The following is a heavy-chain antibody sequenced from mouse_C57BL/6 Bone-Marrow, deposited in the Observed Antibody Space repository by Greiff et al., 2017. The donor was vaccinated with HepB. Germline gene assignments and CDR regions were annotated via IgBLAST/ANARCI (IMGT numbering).Heavy chain of an antibody. CDR2: INYDGSST. Sequence: EVKLVESEGGLVQPGSSMKLSCTASGFTFSDYYMAWVRQVPEKGLEWVANINYDGSSTYYLDSLKSRFIISRDNAKNILYLQMSSLKSEDTATYYCARASDYDYYAMDYWGQGTSVTVSS. V-gene: IGHV5-16*01. D-gene: IGHD1-1*02. CDR3: ARASDYDYYAMDY. CDR1: GFTFSDYY. J-gene: IGHJ4*01.